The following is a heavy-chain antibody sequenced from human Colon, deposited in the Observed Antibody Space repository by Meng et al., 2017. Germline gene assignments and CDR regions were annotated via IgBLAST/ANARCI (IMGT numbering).Heavy chain of an antibody. CDR3: AKSIAVSDAEGDES. CDR1: GFAFSSYQ. CDR2: IDRSGNTK. V-gene: IGHV3-48*03. D-gene: IGHD6-19*01. J-gene: IGHJ5*02. Sequence: GGSLRLSCAASGFAFSSYQMNWVRQAPGKGLKWISYIDRSGNTKYYADSVKGRFTISRDNAKNSVYLEMNGLRGEDTAKYFCAKSIAVSDAEGDESWGQGILVTVSS.